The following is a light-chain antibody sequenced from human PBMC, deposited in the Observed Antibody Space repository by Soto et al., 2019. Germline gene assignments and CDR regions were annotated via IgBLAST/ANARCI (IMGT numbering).Light chain of an antibody. Sequence: ALTQPASVSGSPGQSITISCTGTSDDVGGYNYVSWYQQHPGKVPQLIVYDVTNRPSGVSIRFSGSKSGNTASLTISGLQAEDEADYYCSSYTTSSTYVFGTGTKVTV. V-gene: IGLV2-14*03. CDR1: SDDVGGYNY. CDR3: SSYTTSSTYV. J-gene: IGLJ1*01. CDR2: DVT.